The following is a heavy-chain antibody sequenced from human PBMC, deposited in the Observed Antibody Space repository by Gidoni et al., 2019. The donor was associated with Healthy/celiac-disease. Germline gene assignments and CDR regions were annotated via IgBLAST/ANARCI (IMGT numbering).Heavy chain of an antibody. Sequence: QVHLVQSGAEVKKPGAAVKVSCRASGYTFTSYGISWVRQAPGQGLECMGWISAKNGNTNYVQKLQGRVTMTTDTSTSTAYMELRSLRSDDTAVYYCARLVGATTISWFDPWGQGTLVTVSS. CDR3: ARLVGATTISWFDP. V-gene: IGHV1-18*01. CDR2: ISAKNGNT. D-gene: IGHD1-26*01. CDR1: GYTFTSYG. J-gene: IGHJ5*02.